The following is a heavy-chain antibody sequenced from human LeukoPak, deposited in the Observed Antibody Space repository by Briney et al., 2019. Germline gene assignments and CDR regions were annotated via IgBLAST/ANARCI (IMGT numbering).Heavy chain of an antibody. D-gene: IGHD3-22*01. CDR1: GGSISSGGYY. CDR3: ARDRGSYDSRGYYEADAFDI. J-gene: IGHJ3*02. CDR2: IYYSGST. Sequence: SQTLSLTCSVSGGSISSGGYYWNWLRQDSGKGLEWIGSIYYSGSTYYNPSLKSRVTISVDTSKNQFSLKLSSVTAADTAVYYCARDRGSYDSRGYYEADAFDIWGQGTMVTVSS. V-gene: IGHV4-31*03.